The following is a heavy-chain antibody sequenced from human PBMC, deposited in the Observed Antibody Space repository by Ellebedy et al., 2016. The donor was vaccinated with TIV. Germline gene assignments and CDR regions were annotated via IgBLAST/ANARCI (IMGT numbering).Heavy chain of an antibody. CDR3: AREGNYGAMFKRQYFCDY. D-gene: IGHD4-17*01. Sequence: SVKVSCKASGGTFSSYAISWVRQAPGQGLEWMGRIIPILGIADYAEKVQGRVTITADRSTSTAYMELRSLRSEDTGMYYSAREGNYGAMFKRQYFCDYWGQGTLVAVSS. J-gene: IGHJ4*02. CDR2: IIPILGIA. CDR1: GGTFSSYA. V-gene: IGHV1-69*04.